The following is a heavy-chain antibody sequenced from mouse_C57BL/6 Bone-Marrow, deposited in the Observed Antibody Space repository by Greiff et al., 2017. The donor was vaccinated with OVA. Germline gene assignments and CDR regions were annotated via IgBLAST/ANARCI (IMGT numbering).Heavy chain of an antibody. Sequence: VKLMESGAELMKPGASVKLSCKASGYTFTGYWIEWVKQRPGHGLEWIGEILPGGGSTNYNEKFKGKATFTADTSSNTAYMQLSSLTTEDSAIYYCARSGSYYDGSSDWGQGTLVTVSA. V-gene: IGHV1-9*01. CDR1: GYTFTGYW. CDR3: ARSGSYYDGSSD. CDR2: ILPGGGST. D-gene: IGHD1-1*01. J-gene: IGHJ3*01.